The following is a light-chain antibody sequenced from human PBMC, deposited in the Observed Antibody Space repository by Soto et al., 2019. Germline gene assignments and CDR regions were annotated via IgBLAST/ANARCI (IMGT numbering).Light chain of an antibody. J-gene: IGKJ1*01. CDR1: QSVRSN. Sequence: EIVMTQSPATLSVSSGERATLSCRASQSVRSNLAWYQQKPGQAPRLLIYGASTRATGIPARFSGSGSGTEFTLTISSLQSEDFAVYYCQQYNNWPRTFGQGTKVDIK. CDR2: GAS. CDR3: QQYNNWPRT. V-gene: IGKV3-15*01.